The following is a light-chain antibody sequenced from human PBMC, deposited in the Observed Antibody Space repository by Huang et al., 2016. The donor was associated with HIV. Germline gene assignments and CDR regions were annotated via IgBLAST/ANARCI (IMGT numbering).Light chain of an antibody. CDR3: QQRTNGPPNTIT. CDR2: EVS. Sequence: EVVLTQSPATLSLSPGERATLSCRASQSVGSFLAWYQQKPGQAPRLLIYEVSNRATGIPARFSGSGAGTDFTLTISSLEPEDFAVYYCQQRTNGPPNTITFGPGTKVEIK. J-gene: IGKJ3*01. V-gene: IGKV3-11*01. CDR1: QSVGSF.